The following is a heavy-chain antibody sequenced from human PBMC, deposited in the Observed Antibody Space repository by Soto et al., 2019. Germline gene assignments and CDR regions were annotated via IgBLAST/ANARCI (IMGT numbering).Heavy chain of an antibody. CDR2: IYYNGST. V-gene: IGHV4-31*03. D-gene: IGHD6-13*01. Sequence: QVLLQESGPRLMKPSQTLSLTCSVSGLTISSASYYWSWIRQHPGKGLEWVGNIYYNGSTYYSPSLKSRITVWLDTSRNQFSLRLTSVTAADTAVYYGARYRTSGSWSKFDFWGRGTLVTVYS. J-gene: IGHJ4*02. CDR3: ARYRTSGSWSKFDF. CDR1: GLTISSASYY.